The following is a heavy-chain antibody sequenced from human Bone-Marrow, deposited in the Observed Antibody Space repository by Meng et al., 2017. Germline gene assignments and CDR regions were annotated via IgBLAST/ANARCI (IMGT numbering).Heavy chain of an antibody. CDR1: GFTFSSYN. V-gene: IGHV3-74*03. Sequence: GGSLRLSCAASGFTFSSYNMHWVRQTPGEGLVWVSRINTDASITTYADSVKGRFTISRDDAKNTVYLQMNSLRAEDAAVYYCARDADWVIFDHWDQGALVTVSS. CDR2: INTDASIT. D-gene: IGHD3-9*01. J-gene: IGHJ4*02. CDR3: ARDADWVIFDH.